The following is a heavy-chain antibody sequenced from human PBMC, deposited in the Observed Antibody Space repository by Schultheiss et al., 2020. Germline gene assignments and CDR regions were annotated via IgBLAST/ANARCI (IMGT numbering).Heavy chain of an antibody. CDR2: INPYNDNT. CDR1: GYTFTSYA. Sequence: ASVKVSCKASGYTFTSYAMHWVRQAPGQRLEWMGWINPYNDNTHYAQKFRGRVTITSDRSVSTAYMELSSLRSEDTAVYYCARGVVVVVAATGWFDPWGQGTLVTVSS. CDR3: ARGVVVVVAATGWFDP. J-gene: IGHJ5*02. D-gene: IGHD2-15*01. V-gene: IGHV1-3*01.